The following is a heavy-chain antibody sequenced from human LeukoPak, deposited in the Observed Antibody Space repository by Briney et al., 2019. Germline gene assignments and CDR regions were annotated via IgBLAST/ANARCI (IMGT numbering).Heavy chain of an antibody. CDR2: IRYDGSNK. V-gene: IGHV3-30*02. CDR3: AKVSLVDYYYDSSAGLLDAFDI. J-gene: IGHJ3*02. D-gene: IGHD3-22*01. CDR1: GFTFSSYG. Sequence: GGSLKLSCAASGFTFSSYGMHWVRQAPGKGLEWVAFIRYDGSNKYYADSVKGRFTISRDNSKNTLYLQMNSLRAEDTAVYYCAKVSLVDYYYDSSAGLLDAFDIWGQGTMVTVSS.